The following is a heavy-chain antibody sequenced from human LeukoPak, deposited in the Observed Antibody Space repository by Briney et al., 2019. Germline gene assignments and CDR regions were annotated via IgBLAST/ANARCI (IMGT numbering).Heavy chain of an antibody. CDR2: IWYDGSNK. D-gene: IGHD4-17*01. CDR1: GFTFSSNG. V-gene: IGHV3-33*01. J-gene: IGHJ4*02. Sequence: GGSLRLSCAASGFTFSSNGIYWVCQAPGKGLECVAVIWYDGSNKYYAETVKSGFTISRDNFKNTLYLQMYSLRAEDTALYYCVRDYGDYFDYWGQGTLVTVSS. CDR3: VRDYGDYFDY.